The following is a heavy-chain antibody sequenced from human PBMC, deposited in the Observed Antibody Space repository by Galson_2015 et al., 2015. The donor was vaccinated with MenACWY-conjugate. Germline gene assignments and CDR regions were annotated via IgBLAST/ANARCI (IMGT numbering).Heavy chain of an antibody. CDR1: GFTFSSYA. J-gene: IGHJ4*02. CDR2: ISGSGGST. V-gene: IGHV3-23*01. Sequence: SLRLSCAASGFTFSSYAMSWVRQAPGKGLEWVSSISGSGGSTYFADSVKGRFTVSRDNSKNTPYLQMNSLRAEDTAIYYCAKEVGARTFDYWGQGTLVSVSS. CDR3: AKEVGARTFDY. D-gene: IGHD1-26*01.